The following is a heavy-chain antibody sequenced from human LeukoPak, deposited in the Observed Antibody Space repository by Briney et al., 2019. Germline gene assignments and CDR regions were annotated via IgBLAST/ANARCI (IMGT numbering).Heavy chain of an antibody. J-gene: IGHJ4*02. V-gene: IGHV4-4*02. CDR2: IYHSAST. D-gene: IGHD3-22*01. CDR3: ASPYYYDSSGYYFAY. Sequence: IYHSASTNYNPSLKSRVTISVDKSKNQFSLKLSSVTAADTAVYYCASPYYYDSSGYYFAYWGQGTLVTVSS.